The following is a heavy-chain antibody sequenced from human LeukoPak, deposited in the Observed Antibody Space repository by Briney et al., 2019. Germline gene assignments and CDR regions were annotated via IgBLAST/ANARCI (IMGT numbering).Heavy chain of an antibody. CDR3: ANGGFFAAVISRLDY. J-gene: IGHJ4*02. D-gene: IGHD3-3*01. Sequence: GGSLRLSCEGSAFIFSGHWMNWVRQTPGKGLEWVASIKEDGSERQYVDSVKGRFSISRDNTKGSLFLQLNSLRAEDTAVYYCANGGFFAAVISRLDYWGQGTLVTVSS. V-gene: IGHV3-7*03. CDR2: IKEDGSER. CDR1: AFIFSGHW.